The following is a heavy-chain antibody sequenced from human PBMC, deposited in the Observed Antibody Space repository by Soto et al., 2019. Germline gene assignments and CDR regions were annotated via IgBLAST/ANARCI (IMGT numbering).Heavy chain of an antibody. V-gene: IGHV4-30-2*06. D-gene: IGHD5-12*01. CDR1: GGSLTHGGFS. Sequence: PSETLSLTCTVSGGSLTHGGFSWSWIRQSPGKGLEWIGYISHLENTYFHPTFKSRLTMSIDRSKNQFSLNLSSVTAADRAVYYCARGGGNDPFDSWGQGVLVTVSS. CDR2: ISHLENT. J-gene: IGHJ4*02. CDR3: ARGGGNDPFDS.